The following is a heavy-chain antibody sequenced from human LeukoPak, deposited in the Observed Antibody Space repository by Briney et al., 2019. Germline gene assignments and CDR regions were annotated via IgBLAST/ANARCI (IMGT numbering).Heavy chain of an antibody. V-gene: IGHV3-30*03. CDR1: GFTFSSYN. J-gene: IGHJ4*02. D-gene: IGHD3-22*01. CDR2: ISQDGSNK. Sequence: GGSLRLSCAASGFTFSSYNMNWVRQAPGKGLEWVALISQDGSNKYHADSVKGRFTISRDNSKNTLYLQMNSLRVEDTAVYYCASAWHLGIVVVMLDSWGQGTLVTVSS. CDR3: ASAWHLGIVVVMLDS.